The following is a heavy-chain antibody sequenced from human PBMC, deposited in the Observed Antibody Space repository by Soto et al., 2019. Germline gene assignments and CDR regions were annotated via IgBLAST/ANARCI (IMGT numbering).Heavy chain of an antibody. CDR2: ISTSIDAT. CDR1: GFAFSNYA. CDR3: AKDRTVAARNFDY. J-gene: IGHJ4*02. V-gene: IGHV3-23*01. D-gene: IGHD6-6*01. Sequence: GGSLRLSCAASGFAFSNYAIHWVRQAPGKGLEWVSSISTSIDATYYADSVKGRFTISRDDSKNTLYLQMNSLRAEDSAVYYCAKDRTVAARNFDYWGQGTQVTVSS.